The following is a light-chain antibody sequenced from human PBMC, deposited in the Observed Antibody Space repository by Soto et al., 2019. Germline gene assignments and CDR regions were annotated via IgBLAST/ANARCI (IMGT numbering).Light chain of an antibody. CDR1: QNINNY. Sequence: DIQMTQSPSSLSASVGDRVTITCQASQNINNYLNWYQQKPGRAPKLLIYDASNLEAGVPSRLRGSGSGTDFPFTISRLQPEDIATYYCQQFENLPTFGRGTLLEIK. V-gene: IGKV1-33*01. CDR3: QQFENLPT. CDR2: DAS. J-gene: IGKJ5*01.